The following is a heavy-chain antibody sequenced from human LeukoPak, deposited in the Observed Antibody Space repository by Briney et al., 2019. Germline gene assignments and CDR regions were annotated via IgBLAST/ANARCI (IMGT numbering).Heavy chain of an antibody. J-gene: IGHJ4*02. D-gene: IGHD6-19*01. CDR1: GGIFSSYA. Sequence: ASVKVSCKASGGIFSSYAISWVRQAPGQGLEWMGGIIPIFGTANYAQKFQGRVTITADESTSTAYMELSSLRSEDTAVYYCARDLGYSSGWYQEYYWGQGTLVTVSS. CDR3: ARDLGYSSGWYQEYY. V-gene: IGHV1-69*13. CDR2: IIPIFGTA.